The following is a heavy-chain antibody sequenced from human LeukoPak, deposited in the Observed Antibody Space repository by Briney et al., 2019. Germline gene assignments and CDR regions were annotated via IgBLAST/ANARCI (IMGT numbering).Heavy chain of an antibody. CDR2: INSDGSNT. D-gene: IGHD4-17*01. CDR3: ARGGDYPFDY. J-gene: IGHJ4*02. V-gene: IGHV3-74*01. CDR1: GFTFSNYY. Sequence: PGGSLRLSCAASGFTFSNYYMHWVRQAPGKGLVWVSRINSDGSNTNYADSVKGRFTISRDNAKNTLYLQMNSLRAEDTALYYCARGGDYPFDYWGQGTLVTVSS.